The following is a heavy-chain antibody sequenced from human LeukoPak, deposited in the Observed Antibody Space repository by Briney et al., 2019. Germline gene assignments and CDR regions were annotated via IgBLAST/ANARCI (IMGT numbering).Heavy chain of an antibody. CDR3: ARHPFQYPFDY. D-gene: IGHD2/OR15-2a*01. J-gene: IGHJ4*02. Sequence: SETLSLTCTVSGGSISSYYWSWIRQPAGKGLEWIGYIYHSGHTMSNPSLKSRVTISIDTSNNQFSLKLSSVTAADTAVYYCARHPFQYPFDYWGQGTLVSVSS. CDR2: IYHSGHT. V-gene: IGHV4-59*08. CDR1: GGSISSYY.